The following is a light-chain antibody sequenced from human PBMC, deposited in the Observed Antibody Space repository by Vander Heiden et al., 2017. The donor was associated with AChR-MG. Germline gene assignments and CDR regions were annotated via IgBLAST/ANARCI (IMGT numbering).Light chain of an antibody. Sequence: QSVLTQPVSVSGSPGQSITISCTGTSGDVGGLEHVSWFQQHPGKAPKLIIFGVSDRPSGISTRFSGSKSGNTASLTISGLQSEDEADYYCSSYTNRKTVIFGGGTKLTV. CDR1: SGDVGGLEH. CDR2: GVS. V-gene: IGLV2-14*01. J-gene: IGLJ2*01. CDR3: SSYTNRKTVI.